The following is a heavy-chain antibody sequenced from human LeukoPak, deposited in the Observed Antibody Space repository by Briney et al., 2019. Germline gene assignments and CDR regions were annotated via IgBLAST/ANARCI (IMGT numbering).Heavy chain of an antibody. Sequence: GGSLRLSCAASGFTFSSYGMHWVRQAPGKGLEWVAVISKDGSMKYYADSVKGRFTVSRDNSNNTVYLQMNSLKTEDTAVYYCAGESFDIWGQGTMVTVSS. CDR1: GFTFSSYG. CDR3: AGESFDI. J-gene: IGHJ3*02. V-gene: IGHV3-30*03. CDR2: ISKDGSMK.